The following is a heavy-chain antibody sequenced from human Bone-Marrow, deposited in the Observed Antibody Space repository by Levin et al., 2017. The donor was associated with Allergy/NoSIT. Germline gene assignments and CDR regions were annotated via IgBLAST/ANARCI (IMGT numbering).Heavy chain of an antibody. CDR3: ATSPASGY. CDR2: IYSGGDT. Sequence: GGSLRLSCAASGFTVSRNYMSWVRQAPGKGLEGVSIIYSGGDTFYTDSVKGRFTISRDNSRNTLYLQMNSLRAEDTAVYYCATSPASGYWGQGTLVTVSS. J-gene: IGHJ4*02. V-gene: IGHV3-53*01. CDR1: GFTVSRNY.